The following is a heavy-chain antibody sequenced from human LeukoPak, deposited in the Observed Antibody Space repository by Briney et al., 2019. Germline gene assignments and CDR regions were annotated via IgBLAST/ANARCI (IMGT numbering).Heavy chain of an antibody. Sequence: SQTLSLTCTVSGGSISSGGYYWSWIRQPPGKGLEWIGYIYHSGSTYYNPSLKSRVTISVDRSKNQFSLKLSSVTTADTAVYYCARAPEPSTIFGVVTHRNWFDPWGQGTLVTVSS. V-gene: IGHV4-30-2*01. D-gene: IGHD3-3*01. CDR3: ARAPEPSTIFGVVTHRNWFDP. J-gene: IGHJ5*02. CDR2: IYHSGST. CDR1: GGSISSGGYY.